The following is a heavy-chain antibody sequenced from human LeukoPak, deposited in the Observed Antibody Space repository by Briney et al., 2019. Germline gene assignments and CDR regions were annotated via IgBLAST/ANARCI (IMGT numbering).Heavy chain of an antibody. CDR3: ATVEWELRGGFD. Sequence: ASVKVSCKASGYTFTSYYMHWVRQAPGQGLEWMGIINPSGGSTSYAQKFQGRVTMTRDMSTSTVYMELSSLRSEDTAVYYCATVEWELRGGFDWGQGTLVTVSS. CDR1: GYTFTSYY. CDR2: INPSGGST. D-gene: IGHD1-26*01. V-gene: IGHV1-46*01. J-gene: IGHJ4*02.